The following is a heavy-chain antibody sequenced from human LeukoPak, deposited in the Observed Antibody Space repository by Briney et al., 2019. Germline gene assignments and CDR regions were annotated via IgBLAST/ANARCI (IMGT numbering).Heavy chain of an antibody. V-gene: IGHV1-2*02. CDR1: RYTLTGDY. D-gene: IGHD5-12*01. Sequence: ASVKVSCKASRYTLTGDYIHWVRQAPGHGLEWMGWINPNSGGTNYAQKFQEMVTMTRDTSISTAYMELSRLRSDDTAVYYCARVRSWGGYVRGFDYWGQGTLVTVSS. CDR2: INPNSGGT. J-gene: IGHJ4*02. CDR3: ARVRSWGGYVRGFDY.